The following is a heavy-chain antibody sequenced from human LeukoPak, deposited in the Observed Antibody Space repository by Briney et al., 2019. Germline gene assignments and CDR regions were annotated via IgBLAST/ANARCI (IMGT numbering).Heavy chain of an antibody. V-gene: IGHV5-51*01. Sequence: GESLKISCKGSGYSFTSYLIGWVRQPPEKGLGLRGIISPGDYDTSYSPSFPDKLTISADKSISTAYLQWSSLKASDTAMYYCARHENHYDSSGYGYYYYYMDVWGKGTTVTVSS. CDR1: GYSFTSYL. CDR3: ARHENHYDSSGYGYYYYYMDV. D-gene: IGHD3-22*01. CDR2: ISPGDYDT. J-gene: IGHJ6*03.